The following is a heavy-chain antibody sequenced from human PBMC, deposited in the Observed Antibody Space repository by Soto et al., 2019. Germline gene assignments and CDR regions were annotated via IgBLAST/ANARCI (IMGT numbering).Heavy chain of an antibody. CDR2: ISAYNGNT. V-gene: IGHV1-18*01. CDR1: GYTFTSYG. J-gene: IGHJ6*03. Sequence: ASVKVSCKASGYTFTSYGISWVRQAPGQGLEWMGWISAYNGNTNYAQKLQGRVTMTTDTSTSTAYMELRSLRSDDTAVYYCARESVARGGYYYYYMDVWGKGTTVTVSS. CDR3: ARESVARGGYYYYYMDV. D-gene: IGHD6-19*01.